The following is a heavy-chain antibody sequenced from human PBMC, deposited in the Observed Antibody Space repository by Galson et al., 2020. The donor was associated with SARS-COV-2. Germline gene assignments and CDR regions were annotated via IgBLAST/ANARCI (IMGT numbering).Heavy chain of an antibody. CDR1: GFTFSSYA. J-gene: IGHJ4*02. V-gene: IGHV3-23*01. Sequence: AGSLRLSCAASGFTFSSYAMSGVRQAPGKALEWVSDINRSGDSTYYADSVTGRFTISRVNSKNTLYLQMNSLRAEDTAVYYCAKDLYPEYDFWSGYYDYWGKGTLVTVSS. D-gene: IGHD3-3*01. CDR2: INRSGDST. CDR3: AKDLYPEYDFWSGYYDY.